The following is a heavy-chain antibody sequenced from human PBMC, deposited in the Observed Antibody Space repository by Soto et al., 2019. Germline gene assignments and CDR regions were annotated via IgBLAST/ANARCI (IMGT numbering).Heavy chain of an antibody. CDR1: GGSISGGGYC. D-gene: IGHD6-19*01. CDR3: AREGRLSSGWYEGYYYYGMDV. CDR2: IYYSGST. J-gene: IGHJ6*02. V-gene: IGHV4-31*03. Sequence: SETLSLTCTVSGGSISGGGYCWSWIRQHPGKGLEWIGYIYYSGSTYYNPSLKSRVTISVDTSKNQFSLKLSSVTAADTAVYYCAREGRLSSGWYEGYYYYGMDVWGQGTTVTVSS.